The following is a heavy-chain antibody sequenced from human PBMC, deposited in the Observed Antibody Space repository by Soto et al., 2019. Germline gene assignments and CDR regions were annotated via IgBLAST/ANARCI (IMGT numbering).Heavy chain of an antibody. D-gene: IGHD3-10*01. V-gene: IGHV3-30*18. J-gene: IGHJ6*02. CDR2: ISYDGSNK. Sequence: QVQLVESGGGVVQPGRSLRLSCAASGFTFSSYGMHWVRQAPGKGLEWVAVISYDGSNKFYADSVKGRFTISRDNSKNTLYLQMNSLRAEDTAVYYCAKDVLWFGEFADYYGMDVWGQGTTVTVSS. CDR3: AKDVLWFGEFADYYGMDV. CDR1: GFTFSSYG.